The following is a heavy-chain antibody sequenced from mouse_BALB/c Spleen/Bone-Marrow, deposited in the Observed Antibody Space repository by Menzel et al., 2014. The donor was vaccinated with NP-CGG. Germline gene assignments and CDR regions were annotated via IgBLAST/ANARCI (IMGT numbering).Heavy chain of an antibody. CDR3: VRHKNYYAMDY. V-gene: IGHV5-12-1*01. Sequence: EVQLVESGGGLVKPGGSLKLSCAASGFAFSRYDMSWVRQTPEKRLEWVAYITNGGDNTYYPDTVKGRFTISRDNAKNTLYLQMSSLKSEDTAMYYCVRHKNYYAMDYWGQGTSVTVS. J-gene: IGHJ4*01. CDR1: GFAFSRYD. CDR2: ITNGGDNT.